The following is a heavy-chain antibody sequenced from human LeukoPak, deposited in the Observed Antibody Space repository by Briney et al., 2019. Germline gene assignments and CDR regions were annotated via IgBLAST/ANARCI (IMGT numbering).Heavy chain of an antibody. Sequence: GASVKVSCKASGGTFSSYAISWVRQAPGQGLEWVGGIIPIFGTANYAQKFQGRVTITADESTSTAYMELSSLRSEDTAVYYCARDGIRGIAAAGTTWFDPWGQGTLVTVSS. CDR1: GGTFSSYA. CDR2: IIPIFGTA. D-gene: IGHD6-13*01. CDR3: ARDGIRGIAAAGTTWFDP. J-gene: IGHJ5*02. V-gene: IGHV1-69*13.